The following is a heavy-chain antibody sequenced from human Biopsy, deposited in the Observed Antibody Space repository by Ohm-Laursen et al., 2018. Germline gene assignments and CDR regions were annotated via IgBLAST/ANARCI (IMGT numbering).Heavy chain of an antibody. V-gene: IGHV4-59*02. J-gene: IGHJ4*02. CDR2: ISYTGYT. CDR1: GDSVTKYY. D-gene: IGHD4-23*01. Sequence: PSETLSLTCTVSGDSVTKYYWSWIRQPAGKGLEWIGHISYTGYTSYNASLKSRVTISVDTSRNHFSLRLSSLTAADTAVYYCARGSNDFGGLYFPRWGQGTLLTVSS. CDR3: ARGSNDFGGLYFPR.